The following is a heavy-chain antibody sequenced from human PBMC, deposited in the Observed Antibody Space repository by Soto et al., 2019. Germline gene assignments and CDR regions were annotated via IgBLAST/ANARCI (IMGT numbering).Heavy chain of an antibody. CDR3: ARGASSEYYDILTGYYRFGYSDY. CDR1: GGSVCSGGYA. V-gene: IGHV4-30-2*01. D-gene: IGHD3-9*01. J-gene: IGHJ4*02. CDR2: IYHSGST. Sequence: SETPSISCAVCGGSVCSGGYAGSWIQQPPGKGLEWIGYIYHSGSTYYNPSLKSRVTISVDRSKNQFSLKLSSVTAADTAVYYCARGASSEYYDILTGYYRFGYSDYWGQGTLVTVSS.